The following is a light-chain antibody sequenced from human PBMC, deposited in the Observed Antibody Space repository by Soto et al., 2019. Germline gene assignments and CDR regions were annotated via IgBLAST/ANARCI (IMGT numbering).Light chain of an antibody. CDR2: KAS. CDR1: QSISSW. Sequence: DIPMTQSTSTLSASVGDRVTITCRASQSISSWLAWYQQKPGKAPKLLIYKASSLETGVPSRFSGSGSGTEFTLIISSLQPDDFASYYCQQYGSSCPWTFGQGTKVEIK. J-gene: IGKJ1*01. CDR3: QQYGSSCPWT. V-gene: IGKV1-5*03.